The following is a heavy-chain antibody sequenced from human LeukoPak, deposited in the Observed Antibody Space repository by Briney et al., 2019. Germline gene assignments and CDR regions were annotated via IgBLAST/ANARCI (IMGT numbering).Heavy chain of an antibody. D-gene: IGHD5-24*01. Sequence: SETLSLTCTVSGGSISSSSYYWGWIRQPPGKGLEWIGSIYYSGSTYYNPSLKSRVTISVDTSKNQFSLKLSSVTAADTAVYYCARAGDVEMATITFDYWGQGTLVTVSS. CDR3: ARAGDVEMATITFDY. CDR2: IYYSGST. CDR1: GGSISSSSYY. V-gene: IGHV4-39*07. J-gene: IGHJ4*02.